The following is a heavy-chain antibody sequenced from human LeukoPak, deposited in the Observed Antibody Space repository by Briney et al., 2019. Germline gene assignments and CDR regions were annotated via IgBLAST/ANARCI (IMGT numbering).Heavy chain of an antibody. CDR1: GDSISIQY. Sequence: SETLSLTYSVSGDSISIQYWSCIRQPPGKGLEWSGYIYYSGRTSYNTSLKSRVTISVDTSENQFSLRLSSVTAADTAVYLCARVIISEYSSSHSHFDPWGQGTLVTVSS. D-gene: IGHD6-6*01. V-gene: IGHV4-59*11. CDR2: IYYSGRT. J-gene: IGHJ5*02. CDR3: ARVIISEYSSSHSHFDP.